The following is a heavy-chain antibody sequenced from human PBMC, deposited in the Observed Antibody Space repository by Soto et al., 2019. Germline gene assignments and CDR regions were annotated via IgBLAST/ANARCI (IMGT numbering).Heavy chain of an antibody. Sequence: GESRKISCKASGYDFARTWIGWVRQLPGKGLDWLGIIYPGDSETRYSPSFRGQVTFSVDMSISTAYLQWSSLKTSDIAIYYCARLVGAYDSYFDHWGQGTRVTVSS. V-gene: IGHV5-51*01. CDR3: ARLVGAYDSYFDH. D-gene: IGHD5-12*01. CDR1: GYDFARTW. CDR2: IYPGDSET. J-gene: IGHJ4*02.